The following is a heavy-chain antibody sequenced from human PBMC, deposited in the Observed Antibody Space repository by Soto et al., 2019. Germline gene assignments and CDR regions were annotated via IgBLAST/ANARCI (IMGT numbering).Heavy chain of an antibody. V-gene: IGHV3-23*01. J-gene: IGHJ4*02. CDR3: ARVASDYINSVDH. CDR2: IGGSGGNR. Sequence: EVQLLESGGGLVQPGGSLRLSCAASGFTFNAYAMTWVHQAPGKGLEWVSAIGGSGGNRYYAASVRGRFTISRDNSKDTVDLQMNSLRVEDTAVYYCARVASDYINSVDHWGQGILVSVSS. CDR1: GFTFNAYA. D-gene: IGHD4-4*01.